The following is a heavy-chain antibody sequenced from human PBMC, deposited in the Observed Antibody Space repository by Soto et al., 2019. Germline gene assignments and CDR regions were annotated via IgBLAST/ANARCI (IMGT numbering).Heavy chain of an antibody. V-gene: IGHV3-23*01. CDR1: GFTFSSYA. D-gene: IGHD3-22*01. CDR2: ISGSGGST. Sequence: EVQLLESGGGLVQPGGSLRLSCAASGFTFSSYAMSWVRQAPGKGLEWVSAISGSGGSTYYADSVKGRFTISRDNSKNTLYLQMNSLRAEDTALYYCAKDKAPYYYDSSEPRDAFDIWGHGTMVTVSS. J-gene: IGHJ3*02. CDR3: AKDKAPYYYDSSEPRDAFDI.